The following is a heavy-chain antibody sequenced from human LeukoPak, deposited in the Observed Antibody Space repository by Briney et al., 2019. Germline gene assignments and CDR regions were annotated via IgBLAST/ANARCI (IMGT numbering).Heavy chain of an antibody. J-gene: IGHJ4*02. V-gene: IGHV3-74*01. CDR2: INSDGSGT. CDR1: GFSFSAYW. Sequence: PGGSLRLSCAASGFSFSAYWTHWVRQAPGKGLVWVSRINSDGSGTGYADSVKGRFTISRDNSKNTLYLQMNSLRAEDTAVYYCAKANRIAVAGAYFDYWGQGTLVTVSS. CDR3: AKANRIAVAGAYFDY. D-gene: IGHD6-19*01.